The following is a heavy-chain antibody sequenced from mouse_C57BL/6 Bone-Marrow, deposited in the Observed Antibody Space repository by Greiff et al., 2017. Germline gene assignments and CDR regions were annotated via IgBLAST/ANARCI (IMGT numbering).Heavy chain of an antibody. D-gene: IGHD2-3*01. V-gene: IGHV7-3*01. J-gene: IGHJ4*01. Sequence: EVKVVESGGGLVQPGGSLSLSCAASGFTFTDYYMSWVRQPPGKALEWLGFIRNKTNGYTTEYSESVKGRFTISRDNSQRILYLQMNSLRAEDSATYYCERYIRWLLFAMYYWGQGTSVTVSS. CDR1: GFTFTDYY. CDR2: IRNKTNGYTT. CDR3: ERYIRWLLFAMYY.